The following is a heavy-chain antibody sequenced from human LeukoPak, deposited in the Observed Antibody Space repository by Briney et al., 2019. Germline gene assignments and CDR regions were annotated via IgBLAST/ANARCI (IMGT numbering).Heavy chain of an antibody. J-gene: IGHJ6*02. CDR1: GYNFITYW. Sequence: GGSLKISCKGSGYNFITYWIGWVRQMPGKGLEWMGIIYPSNSDTRYSPSFQGQVTFSADKSISTAYLQWSSLKASDTAMYYCARHRVDSSSPRGMDVWGQGTTVTVSS. CDR2: IYPSNSDT. V-gene: IGHV5-51*01. D-gene: IGHD6-13*01. CDR3: ARHRVDSSSPRGMDV.